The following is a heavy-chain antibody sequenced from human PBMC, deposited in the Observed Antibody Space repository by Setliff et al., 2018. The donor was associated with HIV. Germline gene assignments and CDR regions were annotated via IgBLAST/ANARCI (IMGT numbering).Heavy chain of an antibody. CDR2: IFHSGST. CDR1: SGSISVYY. J-gene: IGHJ6*02. CDR3: ARIPQLLDYAMDV. Sequence: PSETLSLTCSVPSGSISVYYWSWIRQPPGKGLEWIGYIFHSGSTYYNPSLKSRVTISVDRSKNQFSLNVTSVTAADTAVYYCARIPQLLDYAMDVWGQGTTVT. V-gene: IGHV4-30-2*01. D-gene: IGHD2-2*01.